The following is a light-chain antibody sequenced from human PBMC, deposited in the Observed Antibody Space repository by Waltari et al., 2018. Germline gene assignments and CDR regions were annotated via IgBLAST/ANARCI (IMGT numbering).Light chain of an antibody. CDR2: EVT. CDR1: SSDVGNYNL. V-gene: IGLV2-23*02. CDR3: CSYAGLGIYV. J-gene: IGLJ1*01. Sequence: QSGLPQPASVSGSPGQSITVSCTGTSSDVGNYNLVSWYQQYPGKAPRLMVYEVTKRTSGVSDRFFGSKSGNTASLTISGLQSEDEADYYCCSYAGLGIYVFGTGTKVTVL.